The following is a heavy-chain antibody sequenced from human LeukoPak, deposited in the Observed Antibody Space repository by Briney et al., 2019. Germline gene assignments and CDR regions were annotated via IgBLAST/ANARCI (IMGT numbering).Heavy chain of an antibody. V-gene: IGHV1-24*01. CDR2: FDPEDGET. D-gene: IGHD2-15*01. J-gene: IGHJ4*02. CDR3: ATAPWDCSGGSCDRYYFDY. Sequence: ASVKVSCKVSGYTLTELSMHWVRQAPGKGLGWMGGFDPEDGETIYEKKFQGRVTMTEATSTDTAYMELSSLRSEDTAVYYCATAPWDCSGGSCDRYYFDYWGQGTLVTVSS. CDR1: GYTLTELS.